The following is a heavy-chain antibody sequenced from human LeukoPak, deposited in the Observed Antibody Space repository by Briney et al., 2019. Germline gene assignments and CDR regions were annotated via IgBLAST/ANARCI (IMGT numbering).Heavy chain of an antibody. D-gene: IGHD1-26*01. Sequence: SETLSLTCGVSGGFISSTNWWSWVRQPPGQGLEWIGEISLAGRTNYNPSLNGRVTMSLDESSNQLSLNLTSVTAADTAIYYCSRESGAFCPFGYWGQGTLVIVPS. CDR1: GGFISSTNW. V-gene: IGHV4-4*02. CDR2: ISLAGRT. CDR3: SRESGAFCPFGY. J-gene: IGHJ4*02.